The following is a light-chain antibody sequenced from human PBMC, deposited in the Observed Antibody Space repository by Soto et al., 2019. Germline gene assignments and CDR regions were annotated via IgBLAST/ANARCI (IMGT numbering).Light chain of an antibody. Sequence: EIVLTQSPATLSLSPGERATLSCRASQSVGSYFAWYQQKPGQAPRLLIYDASNRATGIPARFSGSGSGTDFTPPISSLEPEDFAVYYCQQRGNWPLTFGQGTKVEIK. V-gene: IGKV3-11*01. CDR2: DAS. CDR3: QQRGNWPLT. J-gene: IGKJ1*01. CDR1: QSVGSY.